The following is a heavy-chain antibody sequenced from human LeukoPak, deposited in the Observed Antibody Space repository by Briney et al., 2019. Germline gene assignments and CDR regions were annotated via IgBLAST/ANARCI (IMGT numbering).Heavy chain of an antibody. V-gene: IGHV3-74*01. J-gene: IGHJ6*03. D-gene: IGHD5-24*01. CDR1: GFTFSSYW. Sequence: GGSLRLSCAASGFTFSSYWMHWVRQAPGKGLVGVSRINSDGSSTSYADSVKGRFTISRDNAQNTLYLQMNSLRAEDTAVYYCARGPRDGYNYYYYYSMDVWGKGTTVTVSS. CDR2: INSDGSST. CDR3: ARGPRDGYNYYYYYSMDV.